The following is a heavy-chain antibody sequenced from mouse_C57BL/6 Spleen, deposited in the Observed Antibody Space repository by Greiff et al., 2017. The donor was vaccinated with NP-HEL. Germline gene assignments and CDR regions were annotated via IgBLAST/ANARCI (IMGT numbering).Heavy chain of an antibody. V-gene: IGHV5-4*01. CDR3: ARDGYYGGDAMDY. CDR2: ISDGGSYT. D-gene: IGHD2-3*01. J-gene: IGHJ4*01. CDR1: GFTFSSYA. Sequence: EVMLVESGGGLVKPGGSLKLSCAASGFTFSSYAMSWVRQTPEKRLEWVATISDGGSYTYYPDNVKGRFTISRDNAKNNLYLQMSHLKSEDTAMYYCARDGYYGGDAMDYWGQGTSVTVSS.